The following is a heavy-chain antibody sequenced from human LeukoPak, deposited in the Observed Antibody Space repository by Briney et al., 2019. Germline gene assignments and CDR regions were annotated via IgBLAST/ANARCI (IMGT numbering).Heavy chain of an antibody. CDR1: GYTFTSNY. J-gene: IGHJ4*02. CDR2: ISPSGGST. D-gene: IGHD3-22*01. Sequence: ASVKVSCKAFGYTFTSNYMHWVRQAPGQGPEWMGVISPSGGSTTYAQKFQGRVTLTRDMSTSTDYLELSSLRSEDTAVYYCARDLTTQTYYYDSSALGYWGQGTLVTVSS. CDR3: ARDLTTQTYYYDSSALGY. V-gene: IGHV1-46*01.